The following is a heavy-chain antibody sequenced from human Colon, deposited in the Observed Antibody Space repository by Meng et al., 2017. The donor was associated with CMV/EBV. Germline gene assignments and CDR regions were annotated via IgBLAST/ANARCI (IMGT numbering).Heavy chain of an antibody. J-gene: IGHJ4*02. CDR3: ARAAVGGNEGIDY. CDR2: IIGSGFYT. CDR1: GFIFGDYA. Sequence: GGSLRLSCAASGFIFGDYAMTWVRQAPGKGLEWVASIIGSGFYTYYADSVKGRFTVSRDNAKNSLYLQMNSLRADDTAIYYCARAAVGGNEGIDYWGQGTLVTVSS. D-gene: IGHD4-23*01. V-gene: IGHV3-21*06.